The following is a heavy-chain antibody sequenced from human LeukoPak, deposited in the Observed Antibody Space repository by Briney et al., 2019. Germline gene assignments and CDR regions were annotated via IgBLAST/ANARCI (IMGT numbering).Heavy chain of an antibody. J-gene: IGHJ6*02. CDR1: GFTFSSYS. CDR3: ARDLLMYYYDSSGYFGMDV. Sequence: GGSLRLSCAASGFTFSSYSMNWVRQAPGKGLEWVSYISSSSSTIYYADSVKGRFTISRDNAKNSLYLQMNSLRAEDTAVYYCARDLLMYYYDSSGYFGMDVWGQGTTVTVSS. CDR2: ISSSSSTI. V-gene: IGHV3-48*01. D-gene: IGHD3-22*01.